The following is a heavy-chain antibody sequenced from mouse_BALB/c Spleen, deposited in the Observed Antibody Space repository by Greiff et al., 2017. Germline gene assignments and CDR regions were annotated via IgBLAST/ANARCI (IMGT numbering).Heavy chain of an antibody. J-gene: IGHJ3*01. V-gene: IGHV3-2*02. D-gene: IGHD2-4*01. Sequence: ESGPGLVKPSQSLSLTCTVTGYSITSDYAWNWIRQFPGNKLEWMGYISYSGSTSYNPSLKSRISITRDTSKNQFFLQLNSVTTEDTATYYCARGGLRPWFAYWGQGTLVTVSA. CDR2: ISYSGST. CDR3: ARGGLRPWFAY. CDR1: GYSITSDYA.